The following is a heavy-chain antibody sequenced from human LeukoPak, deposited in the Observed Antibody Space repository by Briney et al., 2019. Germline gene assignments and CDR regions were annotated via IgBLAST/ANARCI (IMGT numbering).Heavy chain of an antibody. CDR3: ASHSGSYYGWFDP. V-gene: IGHV3-23*01. D-gene: IGHD1-26*01. Sequence: PGGSLRLSCAASGFTFSSYAMSWVRQAPGRGLEWVFGISGSGRSTYYADSVKGRFTISRDNSKNTLYLQMNSLRADDTALYYCASHSGSYYGWFDPWGQGTLVTVSS. CDR2: ISGSGRST. CDR1: GFTFSSYA. J-gene: IGHJ5*02.